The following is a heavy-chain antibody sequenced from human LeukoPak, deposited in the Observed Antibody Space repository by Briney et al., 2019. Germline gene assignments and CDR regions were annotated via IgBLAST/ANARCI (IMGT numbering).Heavy chain of an antibody. Sequence: TTSQTLSLTCTVSGGSISSGGYYWSWIRQHPGKGLEWIGYIYYSGSTYCNPSLKSRVTISVDTSKNQSSLKLSSVTAADTAVYYCARSLAWQLYFDYWGQGTLVTVSS. J-gene: IGHJ4*02. D-gene: IGHD6-13*01. V-gene: IGHV4-31*03. CDR3: ARSLAWQLYFDY. CDR2: IYYSGST. CDR1: GGSISSGGYY.